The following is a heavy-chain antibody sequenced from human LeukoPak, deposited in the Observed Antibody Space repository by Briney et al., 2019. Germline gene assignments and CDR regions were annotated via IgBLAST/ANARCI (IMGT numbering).Heavy chain of an antibody. J-gene: IGHJ4*02. CDR3: AIPLPGERFGH. V-gene: IGHV5-51*06. D-gene: IGHD3-16*01. CDR1: GYSFTSHW. Sequence: GESLKISCKGSGYSFTSHWIGWVRQMPGKGLEWMGIIYPGDSDTKYSPSFQGHISITADKSTSTAYLQWSSLKASDTAMYYCAIPLPGERFGHWGQGTLVTVSS. CDR2: IYPGDSDT.